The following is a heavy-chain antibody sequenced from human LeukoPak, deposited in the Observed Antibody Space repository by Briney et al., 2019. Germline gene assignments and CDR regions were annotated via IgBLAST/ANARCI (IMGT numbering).Heavy chain of an antibody. D-gene: IGHD6-19*01. CDR3: AKGQWLGGGYMDA. CDR2: ISWNSGSI. J-gene: IGHJ6*03. Sequence: GRSLRLSCAASGFTFDDYAMHWVRQAPGKGLEWVSGISWNSGSIGYADSVKGRFTISRDNAKNSLYLQMNSLRAEDMALYYCAKGQWLGGGYMDAWGKGTTVTVSS. CDR1: GFTFDDYA. V-gene: IGHV3-9*03.